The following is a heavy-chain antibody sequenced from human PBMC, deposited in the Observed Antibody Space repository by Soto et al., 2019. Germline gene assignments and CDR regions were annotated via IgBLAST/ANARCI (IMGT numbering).Heavy chain of an antibody. Sequence: RGECLTSSCTGSGNSFACYWITWVRQKPGKGLEWMGRIDPSDSQTYYSPSFRGHVTISATKSITTVFLQWSSLRASDTAMYYCARQIYDSDTGPNFQYYFDSWGQGTPVTVSS. CDR1: GNSFACYW. J-gene: IGHJ4*02. V-gene: IGHV5-10-1*01. CDR3: ARQIYDSDTGPNFQYYFDS. CDR2: IDPSDSQT. D-gene: IGHD3-22*01.